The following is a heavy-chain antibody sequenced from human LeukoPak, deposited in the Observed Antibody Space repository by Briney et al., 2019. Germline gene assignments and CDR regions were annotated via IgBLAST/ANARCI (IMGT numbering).Heavy chain of an antibody. J-gene: IGHJ4*02. CDR2: IRQDESEK. CDR1: GFTFTTYW. Sequence: PGGSLRLSCAASGFTFTTYWMGWVRQAPGKGLEWVANIRQDESEKYYVDSVKGRFTISRDSTKKSLYLQMNSLRAEDTAVYYCARSLGCSSSSCYMDYWGQGTLVTVSS. D-gene: IGHD2-2*02. V-gene: IGHV3-7*01. CDR3: ARSLGCSSSSCYMDY.